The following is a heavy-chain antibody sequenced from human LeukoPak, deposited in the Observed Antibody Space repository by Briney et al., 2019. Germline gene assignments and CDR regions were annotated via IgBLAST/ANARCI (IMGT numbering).Heavy chain of an antibody. CDR2: IYYSGST. J-gene: IGHJ4*02. CDR1: GGSISSYY. D-gene: IGHD6-13*01. V-gene: IGHV4-59*08. CDR3: ARLEQQLVQGAYYFDC. Sequence: SETLSLTCTVSGGSISSYYWSWIRQPPGKGLEWIGYIYYSGSTNYNPSLKSRVTISVDTSKNQFSLKLSSVTAADTAVYYCARLEQQLVQGAYYFDCWGQGTLVTVSS.